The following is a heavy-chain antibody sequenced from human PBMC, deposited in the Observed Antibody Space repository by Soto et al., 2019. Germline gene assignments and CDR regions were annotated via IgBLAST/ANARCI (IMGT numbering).Heavy chain of an antibody. CDR1: GGSISSSNW. Sequence: TSETLSLTCAVSGGSISSSNWWSWVRQPPGKGLEWIGEIYHSGSTNYNPSLKSRVTISVDKSKNQFSLKLSSVTAADTAVYYCARDPPPNSGSYGAFDIWGQGTMVTVSS. CDR3: ARDPPPNSGSYGAFDI. D-gene: IGHD1-26*01. V-gene: IGHV4-4*02. CDR2: IYHSGST. J-gene: IGHJ3*02.